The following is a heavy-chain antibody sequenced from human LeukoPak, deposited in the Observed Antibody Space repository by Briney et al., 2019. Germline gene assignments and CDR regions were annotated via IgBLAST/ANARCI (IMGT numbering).Heavy chain of an antibody. CDR2: ISGSGGST. CDR1: GFTFSSYA. Sequence: EGSLRLSCAASGFTFSSYAMSWVRQAPGKGLEWVSAISGSGGSTYYADSVKGRFTISRDNSKNTLYLQMNSLRAEDTAVYYCATYQLLYGIFDYWGQGTLVTVSS. D-gene: IGHD2-2*02. V-gene: IGHV3-23*01. CDR3: ATYQLLYGIFDY. J-gene: IGHJ4*02.